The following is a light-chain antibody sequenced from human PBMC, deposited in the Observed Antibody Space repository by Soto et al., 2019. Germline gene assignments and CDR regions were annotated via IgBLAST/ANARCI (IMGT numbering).Light chain of an antibody. CDR2: TVT. V-gene: IGLV2-11*01. J-gene: IGLJ1*01. Sequence: QSALTQPRSVFGSPGQSVTISCTGTSSDIGGYNYVSWYQQHPGKAPKLMIYTVTKRPSGVPDRFSGSKSDNTASLTISGLQADDEADYYCCSYAGSSSYVFGTGTKLTVL. CDR3: CSYAGSSSYV. CDR1: SSDIGGYNY.